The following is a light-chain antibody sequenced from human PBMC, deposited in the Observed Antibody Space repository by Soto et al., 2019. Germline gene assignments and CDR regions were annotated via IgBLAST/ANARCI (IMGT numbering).Light chain of an antibody. CDR2: EVS. J-gene: IGLJ1*01. V-gene: IGLV2-14*01. CDR3: SSYMSSNYV. Sequence: QSALTQPASVSGSPGQSITISCTGTSSDVGGYNYVSWYQQHPGKAPKLMIYEVSNRPSGISNRVSGSKSGNTASLTISGLQAEDESDYYCSSYMSSNYVFGTGTKLTVL. CDR1: SSDVGGYNY.